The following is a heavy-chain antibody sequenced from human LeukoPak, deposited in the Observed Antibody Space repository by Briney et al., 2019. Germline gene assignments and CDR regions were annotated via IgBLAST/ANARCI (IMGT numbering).Heavy chain of an antibody. Sequence: GGSLRLSCAAPGFTFSSYSMNWVRQAPGKGLEWVSSISSSSSYIYYADSVKGRFTISRDNAKNSLYLQMNSLRAEDTAVYYCARRPYYYDSSGYYLWGQGTLVTVSS. CDR1: GFTFSSYS. D-gene: IGHD3-22*01. CDR3: ARRPYYYDSSGYYL. CDR2: ISSSSSYI. V-gene: IGHV3-21*01. J-gene: IGHJ5*02.